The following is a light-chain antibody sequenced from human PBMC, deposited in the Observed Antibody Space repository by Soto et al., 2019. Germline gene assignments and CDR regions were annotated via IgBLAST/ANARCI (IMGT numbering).Light chain of an antibody. CDR2: WAS. J-gene: IGKJ1*01. CDR1: QSVLYDSSNKNY. V-gene: IGKV4-1*01. Sequence: DIVMTQSPDSLAVSLGERATFKCKSSQSVLYDSSNKNYLAWYQQKPGQTPRLLIYWASTRESGVPDRFSGSGSGTDFTLTISNLQAEDVAVYYCQQYYSSPWTFGQGTKVEIK. CDR3: QQYYSSPWT.